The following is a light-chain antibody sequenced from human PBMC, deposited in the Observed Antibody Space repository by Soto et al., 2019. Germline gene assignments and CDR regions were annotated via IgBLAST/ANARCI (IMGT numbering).Light chain of an antibody. CDR1: SSDVGSYNL. J-gene: IGLJ2*01. CDR2: AAT. V-gene: IGLV2-23*01. Sequence: QSALTQPASVSGSPGQSITISCTGTSSDVGSYNLVSWYQQHPGKAPKLMIYAATKRPSGVSDRFSGSKSGNTASLTISGLLAEDEADYYCCSYAGSRIVVFGGGTKLTVL. CDR3: CSYAGSRIVV.